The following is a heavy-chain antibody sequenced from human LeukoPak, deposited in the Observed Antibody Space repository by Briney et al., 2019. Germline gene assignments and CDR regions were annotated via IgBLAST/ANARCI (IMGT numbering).Heavy chain of an antibody. J-gene: IGHJ4*02. CDR2: ISSSGRTI. CDR1: GFSISSYE. Sequence: PGGSLRLSCAASGFSISSYEMNWVRQAPGKGLEWVSYISSSGRTIYYADSVKGRFTISRDNSKNTLYLEMNSLRADDTAVYYCLRWTEQNTFDFWGQGTLVIVSS. V-gene: IGHV3-48*03. CDR3: LRWTEQNTFDF. D-gene: IGHD2/OR15-2a*01.